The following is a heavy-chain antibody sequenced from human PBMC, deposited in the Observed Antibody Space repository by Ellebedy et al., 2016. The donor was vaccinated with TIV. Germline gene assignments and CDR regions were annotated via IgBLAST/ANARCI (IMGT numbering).Heavy chain of an antibody. D-gene: IGHD3-3*01. CDR1: GATFSGSA. CDR2: IIAIFGTT. J-gene: IGHJ3*02. CDR3: ASRFLGNPFAI. V-gene: IGHV1-69*13. Sequence: ASVKVSCKASGATFSGSAISWVRQAPGLGLEWIGGIIAIFGTTKYAQKFQGRLTITADGSTTTASMELSSLIAHDTAVYYCASRFLGNPFAIWGQGTVVIVSS.